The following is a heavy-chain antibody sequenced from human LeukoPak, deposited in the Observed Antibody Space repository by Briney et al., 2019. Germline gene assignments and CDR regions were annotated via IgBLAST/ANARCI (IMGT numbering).Heavy chain of an antibody. V-gene: IGHV4-59*01. Sequence: SETLSLTCTVSGGSMSDYYWGCIRRPPGKGLEWIGYISYSGKSNSNPSLKSRVTMSVDMSKNQFSLKLASVTAADTAVYYCVRVGRSLHWNPDFWGLGTLVTVSS. CDR2: ISYSGKS. CDR1: GGSMSDYY. J-gene: IGHJ4*02. CDR3: VRVGRSLHWNPDF. D-gene: IGHD1-1*01.